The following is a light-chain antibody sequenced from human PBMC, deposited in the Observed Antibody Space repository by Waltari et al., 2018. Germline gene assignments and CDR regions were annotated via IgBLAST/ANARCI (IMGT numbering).Light chain of an antibody. CDR1: TLPKKY. CDR3: YSTDSTGNQVV. J-gene: IGLJ2*01. Sequence: SYELTQPPSVSVSPGQTARITCSGDTLPKKYAFWYQQKSGQAPVLIIYEDNKRPSGVPDRFAGSRSGNMATLTICGAQVEDEADYYCYSTDSTGNQVVFGGGTKLAVL. CDR2: EDN. V-gene: IGLV3-10*01.